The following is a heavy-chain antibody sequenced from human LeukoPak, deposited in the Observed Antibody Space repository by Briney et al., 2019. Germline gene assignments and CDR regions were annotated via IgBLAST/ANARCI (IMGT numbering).Heavy chain of an antibody. CDR3: AGTYYDFWSGYYQFDY. V-gene: IGHV3-21*01. CDR1: GFTFSSYS. CDR2: ISSSSSYI. J-gene: IGHJ4*02. D-gene: IGHD3-3*01. Sequence: GGSLRLSCAASGFTFSSYSMNWVRQAPGKGLEWVSSISSSSSYIYYADSVKGRFTISRDNAKNTLYLQMNSLRAEDTAVYYCAGTYYDFWSGYYQFDYWGQGALVTVSS.